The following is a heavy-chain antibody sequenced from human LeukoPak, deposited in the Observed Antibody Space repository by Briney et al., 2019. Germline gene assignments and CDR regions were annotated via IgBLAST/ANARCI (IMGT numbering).Heavy chain of an antibody. CDR3: ARDFYDSSGYCPFDY. Sequence: PGGSLRLSCAASGFTFSSYSMNWVRQAPGKGLEWVSSISSSSSYIYYADSVKGRFTISRDNAKNSLYLQMNSLRAEDTAVYYCARDFYDSSGYCPFDYWGQGTLVTVSS. J-gene: IGHJ4*02. V-gene: IGHV3-21*01. CDR2: ISSSSSYI. D-gene: IGHD3-22*01. CDR1: GFTFSSYS.